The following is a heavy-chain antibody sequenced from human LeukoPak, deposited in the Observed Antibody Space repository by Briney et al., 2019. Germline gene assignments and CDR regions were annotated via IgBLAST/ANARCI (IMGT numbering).Heavy chain of an antibody. V-gene: IGHV4-39*07. CDR1: GGSISSSSYY. Sequence: SETLSLTCAVSGGSISSSSYYWGWIRQPPGKGLEWIGSIYYSGSTYYNPSLKSRVTISVDTSKNQFSLKLSSVTAADTAVYYCARVGGSGSYLGFYYYYYMDVWGKGATVTVSS. D-gene: IGHD3-10*01. CDR3: ARVGGSGSYLGFYYYYYMDV. CDR2: IYYSGST. J-gene: IGHJ6*03.